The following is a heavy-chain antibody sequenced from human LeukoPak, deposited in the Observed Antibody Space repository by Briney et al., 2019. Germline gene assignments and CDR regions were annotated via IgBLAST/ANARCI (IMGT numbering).Heavy chain of an antibody. J-gene: IGHJ5*02. CDR3: ASAGSTTLTRWFDH. V-gene: IGHV3-48*02. CDR2: IKYSSSTI. D-gene: IGHD4-17*01. CDR1: GFSFSTYS. Sequence: GGSLRLSRAASGFSFSTYSMTWVRQAPGKGLEWVSYIKYSSSTIFYAESVKGRFTISRDNAKNSLFLQMNSLRDEDTAVYYCASAGSTTLTRWFDHWGQGSLVTVSS.